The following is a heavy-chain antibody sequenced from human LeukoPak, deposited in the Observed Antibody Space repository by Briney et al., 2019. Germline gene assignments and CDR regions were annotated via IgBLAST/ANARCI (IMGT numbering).Heavy chain of an antibody. V-gene: IGHV3-30*18. CDR3: AKGTYSAYNSGCAY. Sequence: GRSLRLSCAASGFTFSSFGMHWVRQAPGKGREWGAGISYDGSSKYYADSVKGRFTISRDNSRNTLYLQMNSLRAEDTDLYYCAKGTYSAYNSGCAYWGQGTLVTVSS. J-gene: IGHJ4*02. CDR1: GFTFSSFG. CDR2: ISYDGSSK. D-gene: IGHD5-12*01.